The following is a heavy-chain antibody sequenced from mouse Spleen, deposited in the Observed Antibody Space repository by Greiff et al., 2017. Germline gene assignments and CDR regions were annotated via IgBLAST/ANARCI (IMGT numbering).Heavy chain of an antibody. Sequence: EVKVEESGGGLVQPGGSMKLSCAASGFTFSDAWMDWVRQSPEKGLEWVAEIRNKANNHATYYAESVKGRFTISRDDSKSSVYLQMNSLRAEDTGIYYCTRIYYGNYGYAMDYWGQGTSVTVSS. V-gene: IGHV6-6*01. D-gene: IGHD2-1*01. J-gene: IGHJ4*01. CDR2: IRNKANNHAT. CDR1: GFTFSDAW. CDR3: TRIYYGNYGYAMDY.